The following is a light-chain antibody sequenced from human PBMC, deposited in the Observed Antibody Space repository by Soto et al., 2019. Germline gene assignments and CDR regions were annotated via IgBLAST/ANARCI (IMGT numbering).Light chain of an antibody. CDR3: AAWDDSLGSHAV. CDR1: SSNIGINN. CDR2: RNS. V-gene: IGLV1-47*01. J-gene: IGLJ7*01. Sequence: QSVLTQPPSASGNPGQTVTISCSGSSSNIGINNVYWYQQLPGTAPKLLIFRNSQRPSGIADRFSGAKSGTSASLATSGRRSEDDDAYYCAAWDDSLGSHAVFGGGTQLTVL.